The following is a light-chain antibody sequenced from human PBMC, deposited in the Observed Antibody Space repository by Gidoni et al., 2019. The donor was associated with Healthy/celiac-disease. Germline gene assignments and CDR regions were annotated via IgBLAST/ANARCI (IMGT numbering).Light chain of an antibody. CDR1: QSIGVW. CDR2: SAS. CDR3: LQADSFPLT. V-gene: IGKV1-12*01. Sequence: DIQMTQSPSSVSVSVGDSVTISCRASQSIGVWLAWYQQRPGNASNLLIYSASILHRGVPSRFSGAGSGTHFTLTISSLQPEDVGTYFCLQADSFPLTFXQXTRLXI. J-gene: IGKJ5*01.